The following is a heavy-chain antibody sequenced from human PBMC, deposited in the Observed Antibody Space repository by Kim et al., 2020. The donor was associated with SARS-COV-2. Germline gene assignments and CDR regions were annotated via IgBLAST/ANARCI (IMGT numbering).Heavy chain of an antibody. D-gene: IGHD5-12*01. CDR3: ARLSRDGYNDDFDY. V-gene: IGHV2-70*01. Sequence: STSLKTRLTISKDTSKNQVVLTMTNMDPVDTATYYCARLSRDGYNDDFDYWGQGTLVTVSS. J-gene: IGHJ4*02.